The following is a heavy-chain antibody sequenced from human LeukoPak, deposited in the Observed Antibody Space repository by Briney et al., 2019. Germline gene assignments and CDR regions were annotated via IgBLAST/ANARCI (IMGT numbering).Heavy chain of an antibody. V-gene: IGHV3-30*03. CDR2: ISYDGSNK. J-gene: IGHJ6*03. CDR3: AIDYYDSSGYHYSRFRYYYYYMDV. Sequence: GGSLRLSCAASGFTFSSYGMHWVRQAPGKGLEWVAVISYDGSNKYYADSVKGRFTISRDNSKNTLYLQMNSLRAEDTAVYYCAIDYYDSSGYHYSRFRYYYYYMDVWGKGTTVTVSS. CDR1: GFTFSSYG. D-gene: IGHD3-22*01.